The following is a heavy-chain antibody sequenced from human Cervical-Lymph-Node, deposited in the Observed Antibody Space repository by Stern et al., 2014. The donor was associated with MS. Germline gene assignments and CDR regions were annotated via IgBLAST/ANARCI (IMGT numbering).Heavy chain of an antibody. CDR1: GFPFSTHS. Sequence: EVQLGESGGGLVQPGGSLRLSCAASGFPFSTHSMAWVRQALGKGLDWISYISSTSGATYYADCVRGRFTITRDNVQNSLFLQMSGLRAEDTAVYYCARDPGQGDDWYYFDYWGQGTLVTVSS. CDR3: ARDPGQGDDWYYFDY. CDR2: ISSTSGAT. J-gene: IGHJ4*02. D-gene: IGHD2-21*01. V-gene: IGHV3-48*01.